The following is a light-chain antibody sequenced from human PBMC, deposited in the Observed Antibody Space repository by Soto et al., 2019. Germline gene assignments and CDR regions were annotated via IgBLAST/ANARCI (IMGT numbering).Light chain of an antibody. CDR2: KVS. CDR3: QQYNTYSCT. CDR1: QRISNR. J-gene: IGKJ1*01. Sequence: DIQMTQFPSTLSASVGDRVTITCRASQRISNRLAWFQQKSGEAPKILIHKVSSLESGFPSRFSGSVSGTEFTLTISSLQPDYFATYHFQQYNTYSCTFGQGTQVEI. V-gene: IGKV1-5*03.